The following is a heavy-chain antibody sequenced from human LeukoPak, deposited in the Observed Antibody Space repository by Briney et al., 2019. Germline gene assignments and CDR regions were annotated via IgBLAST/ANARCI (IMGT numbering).Heavy chain of an antibody. CDR2: ISGSAGST. Sequence: GGSLRLSCAASGLTFNAYAFTWVRQAPGKGLEWVSSISGSAGSTYYADSVKGRFTISRDNSKNTLYLQMNSLRAEDTAVYYCAREDSYYYGSGSYPFDYWGQGTLVTVSS. D-gene: IGHD3-10*01. J-gene: IGHJ4*02. CDR1: GLTFNAYA. V-gene: IGHV3-23*01. CDR3: AREDSYYYGSGSYPFDY.